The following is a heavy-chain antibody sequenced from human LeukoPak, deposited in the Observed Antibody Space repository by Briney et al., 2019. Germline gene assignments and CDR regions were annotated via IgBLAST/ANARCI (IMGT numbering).Heavy chain of an antibody. CDR2: ISAYNGNT. CDR1: GYTFTSYG. Sequence: GASVKVSCKASGYTFTSYGISWVRQTPGQGLEWMGWISAYNGNTNYAQKLQGRVTMTTDTSTSTAYMELRSLRSDDTAVYYCAREAGDFWSGYTSGGWFDPWGQGTLVTVSS. J-gene: IGHJ5*02. CDR3: AREAGDFWSGYTSGGWFDP. D-gene: IGHD3-3*01. V-gene: IGHV1-18*01.